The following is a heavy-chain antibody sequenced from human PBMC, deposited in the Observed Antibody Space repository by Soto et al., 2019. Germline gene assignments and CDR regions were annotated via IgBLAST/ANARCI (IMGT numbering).Heavy chain of an antibody. D-gene: IGHD4-4*01. Sequence: GGSLRLSCAASGFTVSSNYMSWVRQAPGKGLEWVSVIYSGGSTYYADSAKGRFTISRDNSKNTLYLQMNSLRAEDTAVYYCARSEVTNQFDPWGQGTLVTVSS. CDR2: IYSGGST. V-gene: IGHV3-66*01. J-gene: IGHJ5*02. CDR1: GFTVSSNY. CDR3: ARSEVTNQFDP.